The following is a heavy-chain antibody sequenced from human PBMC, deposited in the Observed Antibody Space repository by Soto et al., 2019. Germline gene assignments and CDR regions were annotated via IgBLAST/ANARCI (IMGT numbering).Heavy chain of an antibody. V-gene: IGHV3-53*01. D-gene: IGHD3-3*01. CDR3: ARIMVRNYDFGSDAFDI. Sequence: GGSLRLSCAASGFTVSSNYMSWVRQAPGKGLEWVSVIYSRGSTYYSESVKGRLTISRNNSKNTLYLQMNSLRAEETAVYYCARIMVRNYDFGSDAFDIWGQGTMVTVSS. J-gene: IGHJ3*02. CDR1: GFTVSSNY. CDR2: IYSRGST.